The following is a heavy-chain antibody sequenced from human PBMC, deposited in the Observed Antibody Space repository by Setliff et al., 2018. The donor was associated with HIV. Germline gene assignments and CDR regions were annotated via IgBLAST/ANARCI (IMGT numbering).Heavy chain of an antibody. D-gene: IGHD6-19*01. CDR3: ARAPRGSGWYPNWFDP. CDR1: GDSISTLNF. V-gene: IGHV4-38-2*02. J-gene: IGHJ5*02. CDR2: IYHCGST. Sequence: SETLSLTCTVSGDSISTLNFWSWIRQPPGKGLEWIGNIYHCGSTSYNPALKSRVTISVDTSKNQFSLKLSSVTAADTAVYYCARAPRGSGWYPNWFDPWGQGTLVTVSS.